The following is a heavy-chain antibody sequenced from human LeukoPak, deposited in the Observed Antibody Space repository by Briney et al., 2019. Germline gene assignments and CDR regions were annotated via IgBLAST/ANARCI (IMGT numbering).Heavy chain of an antibody. Sequence: SGPTLVNPTETLTLTCTVSGFSLSNARMGVSWIRQPPGKALEWLAHIFSNDEKSHSTSLKSRLTISKDTSKSQVVLTMTNMDPVDTATYYCARIFPIAAAGFDYWGQGTLVTVSS. J-gene: IGHJ4*02. D-gene: IGHD6-13*01. CDR1: GFSLSNARMG. CDR2: IFSNDEK. CDR3: ARIFPIAAAGFDY. V-gene: IGHV2-26*01.